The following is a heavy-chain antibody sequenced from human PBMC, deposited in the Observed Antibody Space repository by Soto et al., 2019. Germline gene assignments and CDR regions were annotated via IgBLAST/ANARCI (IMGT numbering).Heavy chain of an antibody. J-gene: IGHJ4*02. D-gene: IGHD1-26*01. CDR2: ISAYNGNT. V-gene: IGHV1-18*01. Sequence: QVQLVQSGAEVKKPGASVKVSCKASGYTFTSYGIIWVRQAPGQGLEWMGWISAYNGNTNYAQKLQGRVTMTTDTATGTASMELRSLRSDDTAVYYVARDRGSYALDYWGQGTLVTVSS. CDR1: GYTFTSYG. CDR3: ARDRGSYALDY.